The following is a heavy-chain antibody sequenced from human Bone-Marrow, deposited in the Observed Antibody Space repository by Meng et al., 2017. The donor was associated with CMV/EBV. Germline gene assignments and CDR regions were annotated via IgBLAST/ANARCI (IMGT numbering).Heavy chain of an antibody. D-gene: IGHD6-13*01. V-gene: IGHV4-39*07. Sequence: SETLSLTCTVSGGSISSSSYYWGWIRQPPGKGLEWIGSIYYSGSTYYNPSLKSRVTISVDTSKNQFSLKLSSVTAADTAVYYCATGPRGSSSWFGWFDPWGQGTLVTVSS. CDR1: GGSISSSSYY. CDR3: ATGPRGSSSWFGWFDP. J-gene: IGHJ5*02. CDR2: IYYSGST.